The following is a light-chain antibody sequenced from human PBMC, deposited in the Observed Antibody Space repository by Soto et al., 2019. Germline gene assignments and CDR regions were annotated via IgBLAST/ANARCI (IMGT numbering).Light chain of an antibody. CDR3: SSYAASNNFYFV. CDR1: SSDVGGYNY. J-gene: IGLJ3*02. V-gene: IGLV2-8*01. CDR2: EVT. Sequence: QSVLTQPPSASGSPGQSVTISCTGTSSDVGGYNYVSWYQQYPGRAPKLMIYEVTKRPSGVPDRFSGSKSGNTASLTVSGVHAEDEADYYCSSYAASNNFYFVFGGGTKLTVL.